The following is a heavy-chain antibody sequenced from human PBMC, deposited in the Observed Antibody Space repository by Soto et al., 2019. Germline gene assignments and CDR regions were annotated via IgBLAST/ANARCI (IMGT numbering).Heavy chain of an antibody. Sequence: PSETLSLTCAVYGGSFSGYYWSWIRQPPGKGLEWIGEINHSGSTNYNPSLKSRVTISVDTSKNQFSLKLSSVTAADTAAYYCARPGDYAFDYWGQGTLVTVS. V-gene: IGHV4-34*01. CDR2: INHSGST. CDR3: ARPGDYAFDY. CDR1: GGSFSGYY. J-gene: IGHJ4*02. D-gene: IGHD4-17*01.